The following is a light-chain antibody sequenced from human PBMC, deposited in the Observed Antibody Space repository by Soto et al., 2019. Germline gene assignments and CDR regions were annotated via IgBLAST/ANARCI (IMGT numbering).Light chain of an antibody. J-gene: IGKJ1*01. CDR2: KAS. CDR1: QTISSW. Sequence: HRTQTQYTLSASVGDRVTITCRASQTISSWLAWYQQKPGKAPKLLIYKASTLKSGVPSRFSGSGSGTEFTLTISSLQPDDFATYYCQHYNSYLEAFGQ. CDR3: QHYNSYLEA. V-gene: IGKV1-5*03.